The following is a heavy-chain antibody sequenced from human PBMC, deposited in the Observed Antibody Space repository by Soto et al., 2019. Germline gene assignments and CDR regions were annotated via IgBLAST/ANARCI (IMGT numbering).Heavy chain of an antibody. D-gene: IGHD1-26*01. Sequence: GGSLRLSCAASGFTFSNVWMSWVRQAPGKGLEWVGRVKSKSDGATTDYAAPVKGRFTVSRDDSQNTLSLQMDSLKIEDTVVYFCTTAAGGMWGADYWGQGTPVTVSS. CDR3: TTAAGGMWGADY. CDR2: VKSKSDGATT. V-gene: IGHV3-15*01. J-gene: IGHJ4*02. CDR1: GFTFSNVW.